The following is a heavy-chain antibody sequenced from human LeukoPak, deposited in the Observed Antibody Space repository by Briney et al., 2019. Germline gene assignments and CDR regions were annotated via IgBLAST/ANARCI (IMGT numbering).Heavy chain of an antibody. Sequence: GGSLRLSCAASGFTFSSYGMHWVRQAPGKGLEWVAVISYDGSNKYYADSVKGRFTISRDNSKNTLYLQMNSLRAEDTAVYYCAKQQWLVPEGYYGMDVWGQGTTVTVSS. CDR3: AKQQWLVPEGYYGMDV. CDR1: GFTFSSYG. V-gene: IGHV3-30*18. D-gene: IGHD6-19*01. CDR2: ISYDGSNK. J-gene: IGHJ6*02.